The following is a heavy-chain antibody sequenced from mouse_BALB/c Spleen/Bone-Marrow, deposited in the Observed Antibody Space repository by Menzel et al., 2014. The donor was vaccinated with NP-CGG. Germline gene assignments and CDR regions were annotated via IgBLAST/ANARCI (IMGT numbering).Heavy chain of an antibody. Sequence: VQRVESGAELVRPGTSVKMSCKAAGYTFTNYRIGWVKQRPGHGLEWIGDIYPGGGYTNYNEKFKGKATLTADTSSITAYMQLGSLTSEDSTIYYCARGHYFDYWGQGTTLTVSS. CDR3: ARGHYFDY. V-gene: IGHV1-63*02. J-gene: IGHJ2*01. D-gene: IGHD3-3*01. CDR1: GYTFTNYR. CDR2: IYPGGGYT.